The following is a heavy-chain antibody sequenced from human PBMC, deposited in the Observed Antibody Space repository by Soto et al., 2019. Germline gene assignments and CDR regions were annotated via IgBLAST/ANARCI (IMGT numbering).Heavy chain of an antibody. D-gene: IGHD4-17*01. V-gene: IGHV1-69*13. CDR2: IIPIFGTA. Sequence: SVKVSCKASGGTFSSYAISWVRQAPGQGLEWMGGIIPIFGTANYAQKFQGRVTITADESTSTAYMELSSLRSEDTAVYYCARDRGYGDYGVYWYFDLRGRGTLVTVSS. CDR3: ARDRGYGDYGVYWYFDL. J-gene: IGHJ2*01. CDR1: GGTFSSYA.